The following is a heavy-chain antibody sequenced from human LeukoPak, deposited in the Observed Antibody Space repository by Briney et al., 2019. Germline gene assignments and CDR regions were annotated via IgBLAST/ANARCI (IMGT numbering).Heavy chain of an antibody. D-gene: IGHD3-22*01. CDR1: GYTFTGYY. Sequence: ASVKVSCKASGYTFTGYYLHWVRQAPGQGLEWMGWINPHNGGINYAQKFQGRVTMTRDTSITTAYMELSRLRSDDTAVYYCARGEEGGIIVVLWGQGTLVTVSS. V-gene: IGHV1-2*02. CDR2: INPHNGGI. J-gene: IGHJ4*02. CDR3: ARGEEGGIIVVL.